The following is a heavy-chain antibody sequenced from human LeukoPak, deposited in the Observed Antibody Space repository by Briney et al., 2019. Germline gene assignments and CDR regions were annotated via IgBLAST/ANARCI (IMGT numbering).Heavy chain of an antibody. J-gene: IGHJ4*02. D-gene: IGHD1-1*01. V-gene: IGHV3-48*04. CDR3: ATDSPETAAFDY. CDR2: IVGSSSNI. CDR1: GFSFSTYS. Sequence: PGGSLRLSCTASGFSFSTYSMNWVRQAPGKGLEWVSYIVGSSSNIYYADSVKGRFTISRDNAKNSLYLQMDSLRAEDTAVYYCATDSPETAAFDYWGQGTLVTVSS.